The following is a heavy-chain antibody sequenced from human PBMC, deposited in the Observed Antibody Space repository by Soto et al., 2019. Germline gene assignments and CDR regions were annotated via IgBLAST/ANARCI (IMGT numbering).Heavy chain of an antibody. CDR1: GFTYSNYW. CDR2: INQNGGAM. D-gene: IGHD1-1*01. J-gene: IGHJ4*02. Sequence: EVQLVESGGGLVQPGGSLRLSCAASGFTYSNYWMTWVRQAPGKGLEWVASINQNGGAMHYVDSVKGRFTVSRDNAKNSLYLQVNSLRAEDTAVFYCARLWNDGRFDYWGQGTLVTVSS. V-gene: IGHV3-7*01. CDR3: ARLWNDGRFDY.